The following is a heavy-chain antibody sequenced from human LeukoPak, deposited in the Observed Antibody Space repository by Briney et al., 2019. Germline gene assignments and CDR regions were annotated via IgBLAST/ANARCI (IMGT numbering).Heavy chain of an antibody. CDR2: IWYDGSNK. Sequence: GGSLRLSCAASGFTFSSYGMHWVRQAPGKGLEWVAVIWYDGSNKYYADSVKGRFTISRDNSKNTLYLQMNSLRAEDTAVYYCARDFLPFCSGGSCYSVDYWGQGPLVTVSS. V-gene: IGHV3-33*01. D-gene: IGHD2-15*01. CDR1: GFTFSSYG. CDR3: ARDFLPFCSGGSCYSVDY. J-gene: IGHJ4*02.